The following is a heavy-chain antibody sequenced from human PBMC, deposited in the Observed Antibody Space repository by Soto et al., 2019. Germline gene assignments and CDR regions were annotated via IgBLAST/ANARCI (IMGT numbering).Heavy chain of an antibody. D-gene: IGHD3-22*01. CDR3: ARVEDYYDSSGYPPPNWFDP. CDR1: GGTFSSYA. CDR2: IIPIFGTA. J-gene: IGHJ5*02. Sequence: QVQLVQSGAEVKKPGSSVKVSCKASGGTFSSYAISWMRQAPGQGLEWMGGIIPIFGTANYAQKFQGRVTITADESTSTAYMELSSLRSEDTAVYYCARVEDYYDSSGYPPPNWFDPWGQGTLVTVSS. V-gene: IGHV1-69*01.